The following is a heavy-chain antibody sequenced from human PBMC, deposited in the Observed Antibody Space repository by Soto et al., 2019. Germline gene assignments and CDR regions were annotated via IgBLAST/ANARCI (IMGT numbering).Heavy chain of an antibody. D-gene: IGHD6-13*01. CDR3: ARHGYSSKRVGGL. J-gene: IGHJ3*01. CDR1: GYSFTNYW. CDR2: IDPLDSHT. Sequence: GESLKISCKGSGYSFTNYWISWVRQMPGKGLEWMGRIDPLDSHTNYSPSFQGHVTFSVDKSISTAYLQWSSLKASDTAMYYCARHGYSSKRVGGLWGRGTMGTVSS. V-gene: IGHV5-10-1*01.